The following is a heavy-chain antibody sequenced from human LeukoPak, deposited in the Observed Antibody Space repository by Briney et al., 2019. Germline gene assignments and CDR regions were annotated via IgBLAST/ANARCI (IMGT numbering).Heavy chain of an antibody. CDR1: VFTFSSYE. D-gene: IGHD3-3*01. V-gene: IGHV3-48*03. CDR2: ISSSGNTI. J-gene: IGHJ5*02. Sequence: GGSLRPSCAASVFTFSSYEMNWVRQPPGKGLEWVSYISSSGNTIYYADSVKGRFTISRDNAKNSLYLQMNSLRAEDTAVYYCARGFGDLWGQGTLVTVSS. CDR3: ARGFGDL.